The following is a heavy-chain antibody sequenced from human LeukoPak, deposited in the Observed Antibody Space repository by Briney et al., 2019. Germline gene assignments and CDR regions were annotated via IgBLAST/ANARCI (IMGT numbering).Heavy chain of an antibody. Sequence: PGGSLRLSCAASGFTVSSNYMSWVRQAPGKGLEWVSVIYSGGSTYYADSVKGRFTISRDNSKNTLYLQMNSLRAEDTAVYYCARGFQGYQLPFRAFDIWGQGTMVTVSS. CDR3: ARGFQGYQLPFRAFDI. CDR2: IYSGGST. D-gene: IGHD2-2*01. J-gene: IGHJ3*02. CDR1: GFTVSSNY. V-gene: IGHV3-66*01.